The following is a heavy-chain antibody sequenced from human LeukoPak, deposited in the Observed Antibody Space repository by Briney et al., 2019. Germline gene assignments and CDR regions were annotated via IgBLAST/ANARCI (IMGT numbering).Heavy chain of an antibody. J-gene: IGHJ4*02. CDR3: ARGIRRYSDWLPTLYFDY. CDR1: GGSFSGHY. V-gene: IGHV4-34*01. CDR2: INHSGST. D-gene: IGHD3-9*01. Sequence: PSETLSLTCAVYGGSFSGHYWSWIRQPPGKGLEWIGEINHSGSTNYNPSLKSRVTISVDTSKNQFSLKLSSVTAADTAVYYCARGIRRYSDWLPTLYFDYWGQGTLVTVSS.